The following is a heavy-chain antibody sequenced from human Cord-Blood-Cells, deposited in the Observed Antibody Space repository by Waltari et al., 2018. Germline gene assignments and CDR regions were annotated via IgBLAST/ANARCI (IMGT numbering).Heavy chain of an antibody. CDR1: GFTFSSYA. V-gene: IGHV3-30*04. J-gene: IGHJ3*02. CDR3: ARQVSTNDAFDI. CDR2: TSYDGSNK. Sequence: QVQLVESGGGVVQPGRSLRLSCAASGFTFSSYAMHWVRQAPGKGLEWVAVTSYDGSNKYYADSVKGRFTISRDNSKNTLYLQMNSLRAEDTAVYYCARQVSTNDAFDIWGQGTMVTVSS.